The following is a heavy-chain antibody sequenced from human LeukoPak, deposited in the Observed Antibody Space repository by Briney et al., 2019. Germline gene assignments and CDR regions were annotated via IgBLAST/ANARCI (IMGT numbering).Heavy chain of an antibody. CDR2: ISDDGSNK. CDR1: GFTFSNYA. V-gene: IGHV3-30-3*01. J-gene: IGHJ3*01. Sequence: GSSLRLSCAASGFTFSNYAVHWVRQAPGKGLEWVALISDDGSNKYYTNSVKGRFTISRDNSKNTLYQQMNGLRAEDTAVYYCATRTSGAFDFWGQGTMVIVS. CDR3: ATRTSGAFDF.